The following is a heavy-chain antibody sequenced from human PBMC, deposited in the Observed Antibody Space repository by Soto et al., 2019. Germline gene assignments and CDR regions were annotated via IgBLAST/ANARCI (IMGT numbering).Heavy chain of an antibody. Sequence: EVQLLESGGGLVQPGGSLRLSCAASGCTFSSYAMSWVRQAPGKGLEWVSAISGSGGSTYYADSVKGRFTISRDNSKNTLYLQMNSLRAEDTAVYYCAKEGIVVVIAITSSIDYWGQGTLVTVSS. V-gene: IGHV3-23*01. CDR2: ISGSGGST. CDR1: GCTFSSYA. D-gene: IGHD2-21*01. J-gene: IGHJ4*02. CDR3: AKEGIVVVIAITSSIDY.